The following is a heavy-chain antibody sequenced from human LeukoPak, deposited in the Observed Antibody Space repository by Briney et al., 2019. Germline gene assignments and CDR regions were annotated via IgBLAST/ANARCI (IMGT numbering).Heavy chain of an antibody. J-gene: IGHJ4*02. V-gene: IGHV4-59*01. CDR2: IYYSGST. D-gene: IGHD3-22*01. CDR1: GGSISSYY. CDR3: ARETPDYDSSGPIFDY. Sequence: PSETLSLTCTVSGGSISSYYWSWIRQPPGKGLEWIGYIYYSGSTNYNPSLKSRVTISVDTSKNQFSLKLSSVTAADTAVYYCARETPDYDSSGPIFDYWGQETLVTVSS.